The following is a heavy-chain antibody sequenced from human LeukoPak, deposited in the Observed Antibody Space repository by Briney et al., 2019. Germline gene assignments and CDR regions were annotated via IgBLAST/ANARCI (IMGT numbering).Heavy chain of an antibody. CDR3: AGGTRDYDYFIPWFDP. J-gene: IGHJ5*02. D-gene: IGHD5-12*01. V-gene: IGHV6-1*01. Sequence: SQTLSLTCAISGDSVSRNSATWNWIRQSPSRGLEWLGRTYYRSKWYNDYAVSVQSRIAINPDTSKNQFSLQLNSVTPEDTSVYYCAGGTRDYDYFIPWFDPWGQGTLVTVSS. CDR1: GDSVSRNSAT. CDR2: TYYRSKWYN.